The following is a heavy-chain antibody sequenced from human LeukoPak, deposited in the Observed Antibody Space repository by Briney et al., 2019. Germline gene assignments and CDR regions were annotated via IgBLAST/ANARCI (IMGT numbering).Heavy chain of an antibody. D-gene: IGHD5-18*01. CDR2: TDTSGVIT. V-gene: IGHV3-23*05. CDR1: GLTFSNYG. CDR3: AKGDTGVIRRYYLDS. J-gene: IGHJ4*02. Sequence: RGSLRLSSAASGLTFSNYGTNSVRQAPGKGLEWVSDTDTSGVITYYTDSVKGRFTISRDNSKNTLNLQMDSLRVEDTAVYYCAKGDTGVIRRYYLDSWGQGTLVTVSS.